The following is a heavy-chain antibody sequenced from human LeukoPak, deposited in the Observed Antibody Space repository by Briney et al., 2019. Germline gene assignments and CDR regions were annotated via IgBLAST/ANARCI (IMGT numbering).Heavy chain of an antibody. CDR2: IIPIFGTA. J-gene: IGHJ5*02. Sequence: SVKVSCKAPGGTFRSYAISWVRQAPGQGLEWMGGIIPIFGTANYAQKFQGRVTITADESTSTAYMELSSLRSEDTAVYYCATHRPRCSSTSCYEGGQNWFDPWGQGTLVTVSS. V-gene: IGHV1-69*13. CDR1: GGTFRSYA. CDR3: ATHRPRCSSTSCYEGGQNWFDP. D-gene: IGHD2-2*01.